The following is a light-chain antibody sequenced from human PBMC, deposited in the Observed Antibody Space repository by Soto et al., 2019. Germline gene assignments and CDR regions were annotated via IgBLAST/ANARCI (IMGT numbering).Light chain of an antibody. CDR2: GAS. CDR3: QQYGGSPGVT. V-gene: IGKV3-20*01. Sequence: EIVLTQSPGTLSLSPGERATLSCRASQSVSSSYLAWYQQKPGQAPRLLIYGASSRATGIPDRFSGSGSGTDVSLTISRLEPEDFAVYYCQQYGGSPGVTFGPGTKVDIK. CDR1: QSVSSSY. J-gene: IGKJ3*01.